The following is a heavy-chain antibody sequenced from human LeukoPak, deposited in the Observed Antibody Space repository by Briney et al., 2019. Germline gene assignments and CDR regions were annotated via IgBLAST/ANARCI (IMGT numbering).Heavy chain of an antibody. J-gene: IGHJ3*02. CDR3: ASYDWGSGAFEI. CDR2: IYSGGST. CDR1: GFTVSSNY. D-gene: IGHD7-27*01. Sequence: GGSLRLSCAASGFTVSSNYMSWVRQAPGKGLEWVSVIYSGGSTYYADSVKGRFTISRDNAKNSLYLQMNSLRAEDTAVYYCASYDWGSGAFEIWGQGTMVTVSS. V-gene: IGHV3-53*01.